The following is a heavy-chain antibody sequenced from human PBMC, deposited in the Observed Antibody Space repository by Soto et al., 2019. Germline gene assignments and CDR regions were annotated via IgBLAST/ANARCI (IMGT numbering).Heavy chain of an antibody. CDR1: GFTFSSYG. J-gene: IGHJ4*02. CDR3: AKAPSTTTVTETGGY. CDR2: ISYDGSNK. Sequence: QVQLVESGGGVVQPGRSLRLSCAASGFTFSSYGMHWVRQAPGKGLEWVAVISYDGSNKYYADSVKGRFTISRDNSKNKLYLQMNSLRAEDTAVYYCAKAPSTTTVTETGGYWGQGTLVTVSS. D-gene: IGHD4-17*01. V-gene: IGHV3-30*18.